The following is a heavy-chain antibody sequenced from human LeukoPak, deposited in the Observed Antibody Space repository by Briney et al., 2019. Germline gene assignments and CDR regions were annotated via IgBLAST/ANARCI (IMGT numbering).Heavy chain of an antibody. J-gene: IGHJ4*02. D-gene: IGHD3-10*01. CDR1: GGSMSTYY. CDR3: ARVVYSGSWGYFDY. V-gene: IGHV4-59*01. Sequence: SETLSLTCTVSGGSMSTYYWSWTRQSPGKGLEWIGYIYYSGSTSYNPSLKSRLTISIDTSKTQFYLELSSVTAADTAVYYCARVVYSGSWGYFDYWGQGILVTVSS. CDR2: IYYSGST.